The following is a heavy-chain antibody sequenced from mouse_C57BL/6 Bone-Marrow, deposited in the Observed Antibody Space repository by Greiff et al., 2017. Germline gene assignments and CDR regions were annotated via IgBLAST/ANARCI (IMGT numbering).Heavy chain of an antibody. CDR2: IDPETGGT. V-gene: IGHV1-15*01. CDR1: GYTFTDYE. CDR3: TRSRDYGSSSPWFAY. Sequence: QVQLKQPGAELVRPGASVTLSCKASGYTFTDYEMHWVKQTPVHGLEWIGAIDPETGGTAYNQKFKGKAILTADKSSSTAYMELRSLTSEDSAVYYCTRSRDYGSSSPWFAYWGQGTLVTVSA. J-gene: IGHJ3*01. D-gene: IGHD1-1*01.